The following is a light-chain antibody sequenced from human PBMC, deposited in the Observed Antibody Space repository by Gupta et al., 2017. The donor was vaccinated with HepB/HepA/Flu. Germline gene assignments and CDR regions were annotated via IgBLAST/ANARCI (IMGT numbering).Light chain of an antibody. Sequence: QTVVTQEPSFAVSPGGTVTLTCGLSSGSVSIHYYPRWYQQIPGQAPRTLIYSTNTRSSGAPVRFSGSILGNKAALTITGARAEDESDYYCVLYMGNGISVFGGGTKLTVL. CDR3: VLYMGNGISV. J-gene: IGLJ2*01. CDR2: STN. V-gene: IGLV8-61*01. CDR1: SGSVSIHYY.